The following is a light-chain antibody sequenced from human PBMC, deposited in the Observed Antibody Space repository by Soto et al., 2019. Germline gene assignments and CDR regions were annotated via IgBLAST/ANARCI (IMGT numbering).Light chain of an antibody. CDR3: QQSYSTLWT. Sequence: DIQMTQSRASLSASVGDRVTITCRAIQSISSYLNWYQQKPGRAPKLLIYAASSLQSGVPSRFSGSGSGTDITLTISSLQPEDFATYYCQQSYSTLWTFGQGTKVEIK. CDR1: QSISSY. V-gene: IGKV1-39*01. J-gene: IGKJ1*01. CDR2: AAS.